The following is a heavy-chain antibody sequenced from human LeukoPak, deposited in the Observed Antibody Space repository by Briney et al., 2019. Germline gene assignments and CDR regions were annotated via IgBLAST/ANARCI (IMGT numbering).Heavy chain of an antibody. Sequence: SETLSLTCTVSSASIISHNYYWGWIRQPPGKRLELIGSIYYTGTTFYNPSLKSRVTMSVYTSNNHFALKVNSVTAADTAVYYCARLLSYDILTDNYYKYYMDVWGKGTTVTVSS. V-gene: IGHV4-39*02. CDR3: ARLLSYDILTDNYYKYYMDV. D-gene: IGHD3-9*01. CDR2: IYYTGTT. J-gene: IGHJ6*03. CDR1: SASIISHNYY.